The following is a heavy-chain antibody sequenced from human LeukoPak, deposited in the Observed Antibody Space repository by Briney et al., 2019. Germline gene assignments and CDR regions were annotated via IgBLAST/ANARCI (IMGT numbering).Heavy chain of an antibody. V-gene: IGHV1-18*01. Sequence: ASVKVCCKASGYTFTSYGISWVRQAPGQGLEWMGWISPYSGNTNYAQKLQGRVTMTTDTSTSTAYMELRSLRSDDTAVYYCARDGTWGRYYYDSTGYDYYFDYWGQGTLVTVSS. CDR2: ISPYSGNT. D-gene: IGHD3-22*01. CDR3: ARDGTWGRYYYDSTGYDYYFDY. J-gene: IGHJ4*02. CDR1: GYTFTSYG.